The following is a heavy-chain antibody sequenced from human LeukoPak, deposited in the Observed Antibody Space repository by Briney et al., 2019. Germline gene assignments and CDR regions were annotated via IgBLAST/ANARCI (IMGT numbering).Heavy chain of an antibody. Sequence: ASVKVSCKTSGYTFTGYYMHWVRQATGQGLEWMGWMNPNSGNTGYAQKFQGRVTMTRDTSISTAYMELSSLRSEDTAVYYCARAFLVGYSPEEYFFDYWGQGTLVTVSS. CDR2: MNPNSGNT. D-gene: IGHD2-15*01. CDR3: ARAFLVGYSPEEYFFDY. J-gene: IGHJ4*02. V-gene: IGHV1-8*02. CDR1: GYTFTGYY.